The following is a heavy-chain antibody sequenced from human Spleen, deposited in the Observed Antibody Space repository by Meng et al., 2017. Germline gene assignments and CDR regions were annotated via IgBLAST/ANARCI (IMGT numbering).Heavy chain of an antibody. Sequence: SETLSLTCTVSGGSISSGGYYWSWIRQHPGKGLEWIGYIYYSGSTYYNPSLKSRVTISVDTSKNQFSLKLSSVTAADTAVYYCARSQDALAAAEPRDNWFDPWGQGTLVTVSS. V-gene: IGHV4-31*03. J-gene: IGHJ5*02. CDR3: ARSQDALAAAEPRDNWFDP. D-gene: IGHD6-13*01. CDR1: GGSISSGGYY. CDR2: IYYSGST.